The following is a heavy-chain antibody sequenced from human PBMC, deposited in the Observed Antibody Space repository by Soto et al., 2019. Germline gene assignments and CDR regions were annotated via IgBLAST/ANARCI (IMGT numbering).Heavy chain of an antibody. CDR1: GGSIRAYY. J-gene: IGHJ6*03. V-gene: IGHV4-59*01. CDR2: VSYTGNT. CDR3: AGDRPLTALNYYMDV. Sequence: QVQLQESGPGLVKPSETLSLTCAVSGGSIRAYYWTWIRQSPGKGLEWIGYVSYTGNTNYNPSLKSRVTLSVDTSKTQFSLNLTSVTAADTAVYYCAGDRPLTALNYYMDVWGKGTKVTVSS.